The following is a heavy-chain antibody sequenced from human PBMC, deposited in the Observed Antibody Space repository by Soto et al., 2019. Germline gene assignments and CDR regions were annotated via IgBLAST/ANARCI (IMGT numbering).Heavy chain of an antibody. Sequence: EVQLVESGGGLVQPGGSLRLSCAASGFTFSSYWMSWVRQAPGKGLEWVANIKQDGSEKYYVDSVKGRFTISRDNAKNSLYLQMNSLRAEDTAVYYCARAGWAMADAFDIWGQGTMVTVSS. CDR3: ARAGWAMADAFDI. CDR2: IKQDGSEK. V-gene: IGHV3-7*01. D-gene: IGHD5-18*01. J-gene: IGHJ3*02. CDR1: GFTFSSYW.